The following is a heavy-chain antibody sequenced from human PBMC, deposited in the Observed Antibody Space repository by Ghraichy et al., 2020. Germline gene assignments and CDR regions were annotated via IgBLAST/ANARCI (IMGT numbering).Heavy chain of an antibody. J-gene: IGHJ4*02. V-gene: IGHV3-30*02. D-gene: IGHD3-16*01. CDR3: VKDGGGSTPDDY. Sequence: GGSLRLSCAASGLTFSNYGMHWVRQAPGKGLEWVAFIPYDGNKKYYAESVKGRITISRDNSKNTLYLQMNSLRTEDTAVYYCVKDGGGSTPDDYWGQGTLVTVSS. CDR1: GLTFSNYG. CDR2: IPYDGNKK.